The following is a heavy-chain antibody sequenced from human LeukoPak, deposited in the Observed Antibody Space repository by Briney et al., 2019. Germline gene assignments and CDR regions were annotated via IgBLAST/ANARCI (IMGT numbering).Heavy chain of an antibody. CDR2: ISWNSGSI. CDR1: GFTFDDYA. D-gene: IGHD3-22*01. J-gene: IGHJ4*02. CDR3: AKGKVIYDSSGYYYFDY. Sequence: GRSLRLSCAASGFTFDDYAMHWVRQAPGKGLEWVSGISWNSGSIGYADSVKGRFTISRDNAKNSLYLQMNSLRAEDTALYYCAKGKVIYDSSGYYYFDYWGQGTLVTVSS. V-gene: IGHV3-9*01.